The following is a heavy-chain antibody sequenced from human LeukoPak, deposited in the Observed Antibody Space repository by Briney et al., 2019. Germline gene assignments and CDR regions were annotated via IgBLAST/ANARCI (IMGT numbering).Heavy chain of an antibody. CDR2: IHYTGNT. D-gene: IGHD3-22*01. V-gene: IGHV4-59*08. J-gene: IGHJ4*02. Sequence: SGTLSLTCSVSGDSTSPHYWSWLRQPPEKGLEWLGYIHYTGNTNYNPSLKSRVTISVDTSTNQFSLRLSSVTAADTAVYYCARFSGYDDTGHHYLDNWGQGTLVAVSS. CDR3: ARFSGYDDTGHHYLDN. CDR1: GDSTSPHY.